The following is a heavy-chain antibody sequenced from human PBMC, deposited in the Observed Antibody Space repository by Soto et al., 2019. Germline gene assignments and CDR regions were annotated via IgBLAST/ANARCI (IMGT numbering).Heavy chain of an antibody. CDR1: GGSIRSYY. V-gene: IGHV4-59*01. D-gene: IGHD4-17*01. Sequence: SETLSLTCTVYGGSIRSYYWSWLRQPPGKGLEWIGNIYYSGSTNYNPSRKSRVTMSVDMSKNQVSLKLSSVTAADTAVYYCTRVGGYYGDYQNFDYWGQGALGTVSA. CDR2: IYYSGST. CDR3: TRVGGYYGDYQNFDY. J-gene: IGHJ4*02.